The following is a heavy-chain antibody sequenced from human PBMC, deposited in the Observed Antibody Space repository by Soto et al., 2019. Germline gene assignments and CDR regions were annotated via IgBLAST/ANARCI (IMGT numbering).Heavy chain of an antibody. CDR1: GSIFIGYG. V-gene: IGHV3-33*06. CDR2: IWHDGSEI. CDR3: AKSLYDFWSGYSYYYGMDV. D-gene: IGHD3-3*01. Sequence: GGSLRLSCVVPGSIFIGYGMHWVRQAPGKGLEWVAVIWHDGSEIYYADSVKGRFTISRDNSKNTLYLQMNSLRAEDTAVYYCAKSLYDFWSGYSYYYGMDVWGQGTTVTVSS. J-gene: IGHJ6*02.